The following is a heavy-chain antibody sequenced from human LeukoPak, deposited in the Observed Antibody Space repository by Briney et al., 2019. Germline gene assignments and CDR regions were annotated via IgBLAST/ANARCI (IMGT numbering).Heavy chain of an antibody. CDR2: ISPYTGNT. J-gene: IGHJ3*02. V-gene: IGHV1-18*01. D-gene: IGHD1-26*01. CDR1: GYTFTNFA. CDR3: ARPANLYYASDAFDI. Sequence: AASVKVSCKTSGYTFTNFAINWVRQAPGQGLEWMGWISPYTGNTNYAQKFQGRVTMTANTSTSTASMELTSLTSDDTAVYYCARPANLYYASDAFDIWGQGTMVTVSS.